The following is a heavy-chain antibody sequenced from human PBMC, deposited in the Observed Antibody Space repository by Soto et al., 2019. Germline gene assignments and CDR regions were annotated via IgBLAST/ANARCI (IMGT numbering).Heavy chain of an antibody. Sequence: GASVKVSCKASGGTFSGYAINWVRQAPGQGLEWMGGIIPVLGITNYAQKFQGRITIAADESTGTAHMDLRSLSSEDTAVYYCAKDPRSITGTTSTEDFQHWGQGTLVTSPQ. CDR1: GGTFSGYA. CDR2: IIPVLGIT. V-gene: IGHV1-69*13. J-gene: IGHJ1*01. D-gene: IGHD1-20*01. CDR3: AKDPRSITGTTSTEDFQH.